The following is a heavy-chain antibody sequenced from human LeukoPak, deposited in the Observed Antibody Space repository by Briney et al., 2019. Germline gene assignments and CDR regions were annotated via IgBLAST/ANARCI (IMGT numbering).Heavy chain of an antibody. J-gene: IGHJ4*02. CDR2: IRYDGSNK. Sequence: PGGSLRLYCAASGFTFSSYGMHWVRQAPGKGLEWVAFIRYDGSNKYYADSVKGRFTISRDNSKNTLYLQMNSLRAEDTAVYYCAKAGIVATIGLDYWGQGTLVTVSS. CDR1: GFTFSSYG. CDR3: AKAGIVATIGLDY. V-gene: IGHV3-30*02. D-gene: IGHD5-12*01.